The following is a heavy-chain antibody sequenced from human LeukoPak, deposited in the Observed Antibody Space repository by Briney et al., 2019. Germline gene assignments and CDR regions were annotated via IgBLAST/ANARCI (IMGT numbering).Heavy chain of an antibody. CDR1: GYTFTNYD. CDR3: ARVYGPIDY. V-gene: IGHV1-8*01. D-gene: IGHD2-8*01. Sequence: ASVKVSCKASGYTFTNYDINWVRQATGQGLEWMGWMNPNSGNTGYPQKFQDRVTMTRDTSISTAYMELSSLRSEDTAVYCCARVYGPIDYWGQGTLVTVSS. J-gene: IGHJ4*02. CDR2: MNPNSGNT.